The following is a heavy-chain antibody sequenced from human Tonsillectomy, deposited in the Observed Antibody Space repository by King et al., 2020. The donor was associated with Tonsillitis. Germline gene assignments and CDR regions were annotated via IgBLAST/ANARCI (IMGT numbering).Heavy chain of an antibody. V-gene: IGHV3-30-3*01. Sequence: VQLVESGGGVVQPGRSQRLSCKASGFTFRSSAMHWVRQAPGKGLEWVAVISFDGNTKYYADSVNGRFTVSRDNSNNTLYLHMNSLRGEDTAVYYCARDFYYISGSYFDYWGQGTLVTVSS. CDR1: GFTFRSSA. J-gene: IGHJ4*02. D-gene: IGHD3-10*01. CDR3: ARDFYYISGSYFDY. CDR2: ISFDGNTK.